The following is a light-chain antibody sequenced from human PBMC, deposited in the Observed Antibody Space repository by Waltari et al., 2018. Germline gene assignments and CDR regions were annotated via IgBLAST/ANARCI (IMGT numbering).Light chain of an antibody. CDR1: QSIRTN. V-gene: IGKV3-15*01. CDR3: QQYNSWPLT. CDR2: DAS. J-gene: IGKJ4*01. Sequence: EIVMRQSTATLSVSPGARASLSCRASQSIRTNLAWYQQRRGQAPRLLIYDASIRATGIPAMFSGSGSGTEFTLTISSLQSEDFAVYYCQQYNSWPLTFGGGTKVEIK.